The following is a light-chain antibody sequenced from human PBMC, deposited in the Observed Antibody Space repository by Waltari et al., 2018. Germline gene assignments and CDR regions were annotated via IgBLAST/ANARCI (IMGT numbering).Light chain of an antibody. Sequence: SYVLTQPPSVSVAPGKTARITCGGNNIGSKSVHWYQQKPGQAPVLVIYYDSDRPSGIPERCSGSNAGNTATLTISRVEAGDEADYYCQVWDSSSDHPGVFGGGTKLTVL. CDR3: QVWDSSSDHPGV. CDR2: YDS. CDR1: NIGSKS. V-gene: IGLV3-21*04. J-gene: IGLJ2*01.